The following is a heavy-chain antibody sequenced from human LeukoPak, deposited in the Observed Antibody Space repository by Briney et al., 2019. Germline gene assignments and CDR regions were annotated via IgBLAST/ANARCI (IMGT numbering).Heavy chain of an antibody. Sequence: TGGSLRLSCAASGFTMKKFGMHWVRQAPGKGLEWVAVIWYDGSQKHYVDSVKGRFTISRENTMNSLSLEMNGLRVDDTGVSYCVKGADGDYNFEDSFYFESWGQGTLVTVSS. CDR3: VKGADGDYNFEDSFYFES. V-gene: IGHV3-33*06. CDR1: GFTMKKFG. CDR2: IWYDGSQK. J-gene: IGHJ4*02. D-gene: IGHD4-17*01.